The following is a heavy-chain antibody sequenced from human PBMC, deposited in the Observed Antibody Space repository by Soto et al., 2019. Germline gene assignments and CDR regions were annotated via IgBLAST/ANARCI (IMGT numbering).Heavy chain of an antibody. CDR2: ISWDGGST. D-gene: IGHD3-22*01. V-gene: IGHV3-43D*04. CDR3: AKDSLRADYYDSSGPLPYYYYGMDV. Sequence: VGSLRLSCAASGFTFDDYAMHWVRQAPGKGLEWVSLISWDGGSTYYADSVKGRFTISRDNSKNSLYLQMNSLRAEDTALYYCAKDSLRADYYDSSGPLPYYYYGMDVWGQGTTVTVSS. J-gene: IGHJ6*02. CDR1: GFTFDDYA.